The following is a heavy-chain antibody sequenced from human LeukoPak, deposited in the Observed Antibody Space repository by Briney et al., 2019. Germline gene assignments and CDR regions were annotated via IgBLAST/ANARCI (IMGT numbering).Heavy chain of an antibody. CDR1: GYTFTGYY. CDR3: ARVRMIVVVLDAFDI. CDR2: ISAYNGNT. Sequence: ASVKVSCKASGYTFTGYYMHWVRQAPGQGLEWMGWISAYNGNTNYAQKLQGRVTMTTDTSTSTAYMELRSLRSDDTAVYYCARVRMIVVVLDAFDIWGQGTMVTVSS. J-gene: IGHJ3*02. D-gene: IGHD3-22*01. V-gene: IGHV1-18*04.